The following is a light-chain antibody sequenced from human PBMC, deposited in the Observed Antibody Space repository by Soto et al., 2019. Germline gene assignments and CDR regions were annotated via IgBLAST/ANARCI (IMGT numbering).Light chain of an antibody. CDR3: QQRSNWPPAT. CDR1: QSVSSY. J-gene: IGKJ2*01. CDR2: DAS. V-gene: IGKV3-11*01. Sequence: EIVLTQSPATLSLSPGERATLSCRASQSVSSYLAWYQQKPGQAPRLLIYDASNRATSIPARFSGSGSGTDFTLAISSLEPEHFAVYYCQQRSNWPPATFGQGTKLEIK.